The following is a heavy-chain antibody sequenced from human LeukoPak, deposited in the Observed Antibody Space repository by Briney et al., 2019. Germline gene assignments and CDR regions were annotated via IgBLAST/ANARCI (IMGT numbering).Heavy chain of an antibody. Sequence: ASVKVSCKVSGYTLTELSMHWVRQAPGKGLEWMGGFDPEDGETIYAQKFQGRVTMTEDTSTDTAYMELSSLRSEDTAVYYCAGYYPLYSSGSPFDDWGQGTLVTVSS. CDR3: AGYYPLYSSGSPFDD. V-gene: IGHV1-24*01. D-gene: IGHD3-10*01. J-gene: IGHJ4*02. CDR1: GYTLTELS. CDR2: FDPEDGET.